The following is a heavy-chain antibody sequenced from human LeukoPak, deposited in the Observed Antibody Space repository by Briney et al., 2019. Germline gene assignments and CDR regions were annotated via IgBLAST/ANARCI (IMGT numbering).Heavy chain of an antibody. CDR3: ARDGGLGY. V-gene: IGHV3-33*08. CDR1: GFTFSSYG. CDR2: IWYGGSNK. J-gene: IGHJ4*02. Sequence: GGSLRLSCAASGFTFSSYGMHWVRQAPGKGLEWVAVIWYGGSNKYYADSVKGRFTISRDNAKNSLYLQMNSLRAEDTAVYYCARDGGLGYWGQGTLVTVSS. D-gene: IGHD3-16*01.